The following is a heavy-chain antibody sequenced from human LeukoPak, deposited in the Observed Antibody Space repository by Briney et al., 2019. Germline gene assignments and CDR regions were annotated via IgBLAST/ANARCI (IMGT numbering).Heavy chain of an antibody. CDR2: INPNSGGT. Sequence: ASVKVSCKASGYTFTGYYMHWVRQAPGQGREWMGWINPNSGGTNYAQKFQGWVTMTRDTSISTAYMELSRLRSDDTAVYYCARDLYSSSWYGNYYYYGMDVWGQGTTVTVSS. CDR3: ARDLYSSSWYGNYYYYGMDV. J-gene: IGHJ6*02. CDR1: GYTFTGYY. V-gene: IGHV1-2*04. D-gene: IGHD6-13*01.